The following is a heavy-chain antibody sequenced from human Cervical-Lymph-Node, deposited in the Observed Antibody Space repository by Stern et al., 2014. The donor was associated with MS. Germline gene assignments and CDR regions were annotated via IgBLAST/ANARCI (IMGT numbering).Heavy chain of an antibody. V-gene: IGHV1-58*01. D-gene: IGHD3-10*01. Sequence: QLGQSGPEVKKPGTSVKVSCKASGFTFTSSAVQWVRQARGQRLEWIGWIVVGSGNTNYAQKFQERVTITRDMSTSTAYMELSSLRSEDTAVYYCAAGPAPDYYGSVPNWFDPWGQGTLVTVSS. CDR3: AAGPAPDYYGSVPNWFDP. J-gene: IGHJ5*02. CDR2: IVVGSGNT. CDR1: GFTFTSSA.